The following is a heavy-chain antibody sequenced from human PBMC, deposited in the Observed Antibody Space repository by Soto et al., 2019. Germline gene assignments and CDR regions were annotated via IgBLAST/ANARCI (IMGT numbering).Heavy chain of an antibody. Sequence: SETLSLTCTVSGGSISSYYWSWIRQPPGKGLEWIGYIYYSGSTNYNPSLKSRVTISVDTSKNQFSLKLSSVTAADTAVYYCARARTSYGYDYYYYMDVWGKGTTVT. V-gene: IGHV4-59*01. CDR2: IYYSGST. CDR1: GGSISSYY. CDR3: ARARTSYGYDYYYYMDV. J-gene: IGHJ6*03. D-gene: IGHD5-18*01.